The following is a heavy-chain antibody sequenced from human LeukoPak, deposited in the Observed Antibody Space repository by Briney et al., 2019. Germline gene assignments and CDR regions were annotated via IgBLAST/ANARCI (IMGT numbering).Heavy chain of an antibody. CDR2: ISSSSSYI. D-gene: IGHD3-22*01. Sequence: PGGSLRLSCAASGFTFSSYSMNWVRQAPGKGLEWVSSISSSSSYIYYADSVKGRFTISRDNAKNSLYLQMNSLRAEDTAVYYCARYPHKYNYDSGSHPPYWGQGTLVTVAS. CDR1: GFTFSSYS. V-gene: IGHV3-21*01. J-gene: IGHJ4*02. CDR3: ARYPHKYNYDSGSHPPY.